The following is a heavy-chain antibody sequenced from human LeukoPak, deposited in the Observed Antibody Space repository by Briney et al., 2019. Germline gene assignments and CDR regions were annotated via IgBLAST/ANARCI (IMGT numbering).Heavy chain of an antibody. V-gene: IGHV3-21*01. D-gene: IGHD1-1*01. Sequence: PGGSLRLSCAASGFTFSSYSMNWVRQAPGKGLEWVSSISSSGNYIYYGDSVKGRFTISRDNAKNSLYLQMNNLRVEDTAVYYCARERPDNDYWGQGTLVTVSS. CDR3: ARERPDNDY. CDR2: ISSSGNYI. CDR1: GFTFSSYS. J-gene: IGHJ4*02.